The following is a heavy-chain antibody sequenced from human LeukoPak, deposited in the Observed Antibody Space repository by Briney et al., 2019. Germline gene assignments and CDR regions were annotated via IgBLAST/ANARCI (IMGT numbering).Heavy chain of an antibody. D-gene: IGHD3-22*01. CDR1: GFTFGDFD. Sequence: GGSLRLSCTASGFTFGDFDMRWVRQAPGMGWVGVGYISNKAYGGTTEYAASVKGRFTISRDDSKSIAYLQMNSLKTEDTAVYYCTREFPYYDSSGYYSAPDVWGQGTTVTVSS. CDR2: ISNKAYGGTT. V-gene: IGHV3-49*04. J-gene: IGHJ6*02. CDR3: TREFPYYDSSGYYSAPDV.